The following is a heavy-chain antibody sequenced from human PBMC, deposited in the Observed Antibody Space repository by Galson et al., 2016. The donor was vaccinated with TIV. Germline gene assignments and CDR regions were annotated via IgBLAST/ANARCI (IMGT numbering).Heavy chain of an antibody. CDR1: FIFTSSA. V-gene: IGHV1-58*01. CDR3: AAFPFYYDNSGTPFDY. Sequence: FIFTSSAVQWVRQARGQRLEWIGWIVVGSGNTNHAQNFQERVTITRDVSTSTVYMELSSLSPEDTAVYYCAAFPFYYDNSGTPFDYWGQGTLVTVSS. J-gene: IGHJ4*02. CDR2: IVVGSGNT. D-gene: IGHD3-22*01.